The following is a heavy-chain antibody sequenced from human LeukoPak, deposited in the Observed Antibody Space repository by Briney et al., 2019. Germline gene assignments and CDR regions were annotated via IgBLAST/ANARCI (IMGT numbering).Heavy chain of an antibody. D-gene: IGHD5-24*01. CDR3: AKDRSQEAIYKGALDV. Sequence: GGSLRLSCVASGFIFSNHAMHWVRQAPGKGLEWVAIIASDGAKAYYADSVKGRFSISRDNSKNTVDLQMNTLRTEGTAMYYCAKDRSQEAIYKGALDVWGQGTTVTVS. CDR2: IASDGAKA. V-gene: IGHV3-30-3*01. J-gene: IGHJ6*02. CDR1: GFIFSNHA.